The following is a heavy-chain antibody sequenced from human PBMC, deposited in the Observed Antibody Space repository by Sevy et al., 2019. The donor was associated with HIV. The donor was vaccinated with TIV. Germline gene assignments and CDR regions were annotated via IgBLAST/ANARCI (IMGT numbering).Heavy chain of an antibody. J-gene: IGHJ4*02. CDR1: GFNFDDYG. CDR2: IRWNGDAI. Sequence: GGSLRLSCTASGFNFDDYGMHWVRQAPGKGLEWVAGIRWNGDAIGYADSLKGRFTISRDNTKNSLYLLMNNLTSEDTAFYFCAKIYSSGSFFFDHWGQGTLVTVSS. V-gene: IGHV3-9*01. D-gene: IGHD6-19*01. CDR3: AKIYSSGSFFFDH.